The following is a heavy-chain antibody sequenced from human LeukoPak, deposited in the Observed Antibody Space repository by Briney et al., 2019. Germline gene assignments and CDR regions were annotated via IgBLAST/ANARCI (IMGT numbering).Heavy chain of an antibody. Sequence: PGGSLRLSCAASGFTFSSYWMHWVRQAPGKGLVWVSRINSDGSRISYADSVKGRFTISRDNAKNSLYLQMNSLRAEDTAVYYCARVLAAYDSSGYSNWFDPWGQGTLVTVSS. CDR1: GFTFSSYW. CDR2: INSDGSRI. D-gene: IGHD3-22*01. J-gene: IGHJ5*02. CDR3: ARVLAAYDSSGYSNWFDP. V-gene: IGHV3-74*01.